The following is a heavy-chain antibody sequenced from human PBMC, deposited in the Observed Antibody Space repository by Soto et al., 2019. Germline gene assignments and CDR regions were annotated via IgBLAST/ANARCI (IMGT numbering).Heavy chain of an antibody. Sequence: QVQLVQSGAEVRKPGASVKVSCKASGYTFTSYYMHWVRQAPGQGLEWMGIINPSGGGTSYAQKFQGRVTMTSDTSTSTVYMELSSLRSEDTAVYYCTRARCGGGSCYHVDYWGQGTLVTVSS. CDR2: INPSGGGT. D-gene: IGHD2-15*01. V-gene: IGHV1-46*03. J-gene: IGHJ4*02. CDR3: TRARCGGGSCYHVDY. CDR1: GYTFTSYY.